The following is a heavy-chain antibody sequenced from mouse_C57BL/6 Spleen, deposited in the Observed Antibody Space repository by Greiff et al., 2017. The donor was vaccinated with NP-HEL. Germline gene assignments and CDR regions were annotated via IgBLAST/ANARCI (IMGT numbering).Heavy chain of an antibody. CDR2: IDPSDSET. J-gene: IGHJ4*01. V-gene: IGHV1-52*01. CDR1: GYTFTSYW. Sequence: QVQLQQPGAELVRPGSSVKLSCKASGYTFTSYWMHWVKQRPIQGLEWIGNIDPSDSETHYNQKFKDKATLTVDKSSSTAYMQLSSLTSEDSAVYYCARGNWVYAMDYWGQGTSVTVSS. CDR3: ARGNWVYAMDY. D-gene: IGHD4-1*01.